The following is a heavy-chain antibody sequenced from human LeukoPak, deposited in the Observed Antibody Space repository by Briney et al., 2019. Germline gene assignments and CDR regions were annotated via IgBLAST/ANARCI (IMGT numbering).Heavy chain of an antibody. CDR3: ATGYSSSWYIFH. Sequence: PGGSLRLSCAASGFTFSNYAMHWVRQAPGKGLEWVSGISWNSGSIGYADSVKGRFTISRDNAKNSLYLQMNSLRAEDTALYYCATGYSSSWYIFHWGQGTLVTVSS. J-gene: IGHJ4*02. CDR2: ISWNSGSI. D-gene: IGHD6-13*01. CDR1: GFTFSNYA. V-gene: IGHV3-9*01.